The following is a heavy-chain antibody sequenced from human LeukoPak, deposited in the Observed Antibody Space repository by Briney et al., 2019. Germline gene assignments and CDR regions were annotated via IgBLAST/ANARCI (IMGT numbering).Heavy chain of an antibody. CDR1: TFSFDSYS. CDR3: ASAGVYCRTTDCYAFDM. V-gene: IGHV3-21*01. CDR2: ISSDSHHI. D-gene: IGHD1-14*01. J-gene: IGHJ3*02. Sequence: GGSLRLSCTASTFSFDSYSMNWVRQAPGEGLQWVSSISSDSHHIFYADSVKGRFTTSRDNARNLVFLQMSSLRAEDTAVYYCASAGVYCRTTDCYAFDMWGQGTLVSVSS.